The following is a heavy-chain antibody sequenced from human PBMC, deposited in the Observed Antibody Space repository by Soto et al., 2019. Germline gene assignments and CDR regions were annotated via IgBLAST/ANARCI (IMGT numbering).Heavy chain of an antibody. J-gene: IGHJ6*02. CDR2: ISYDGSNK. Sequence: GGSLRLSCAASGFTFSSHAMHWVRQAPGKGLEWVAVISYDGSNKYYADSVKGRFTISRDNSKNTLYLQMNSLRAEDTAVYYCARVSLSAYYYDSSGYYVRGVSFYYYYYGMDVWGQGTTVTVSS. D-gene: IGHD3-22*01. CDR1: GFTFSSHA. CDR3: ARVSLSAYYYDSSGYYVRGVSFYYYYYGMDV. V-gene: IGHV3-30-3*01.